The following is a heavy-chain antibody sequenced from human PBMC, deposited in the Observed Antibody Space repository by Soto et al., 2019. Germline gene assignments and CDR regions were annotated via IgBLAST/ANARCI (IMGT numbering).Heavy chain of an antibody. V-gene: IGHV1-18*01. J-gene: IGHJ6*02. D-gene: IGHD5-18*01. Sequence: GASVKVSCKASGYTFTSYGISWVRQAPGQGLEWMGWISAYNGNTNYAQKLQGRVTMTTDTSTSTAYMELRSLRSDDTAVYYCARHIRGGGYSYGYSPYYYYYGMDVWGQGTTVTVSS. CDR2: ISAYNGNT. CDR3: ARHIRGGGYSYGYSPYYYYYGMDV. CDR1: GYTFTSYG.